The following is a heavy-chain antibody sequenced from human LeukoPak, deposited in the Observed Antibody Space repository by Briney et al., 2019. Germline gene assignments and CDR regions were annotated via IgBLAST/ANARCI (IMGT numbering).Heavy chain of an antibody. CDR3: ARAFDYYGSGSYYPFGY. Sequence: GGSLRLSCAASGFTFSSYAMSWVRQAPGKGLEWVSAISGSGGSTYYADSVKGRFTISRDNAKNSLYLQMNSLRAEDTAVYYCARAFDYYGSGSYYPFGYWGQGTLVTVSS. J-gene: IGHJ4*02. D-gene: IGHD3-10*01. V-gene: IGHV3-23*01. CDR2: ISGSGGST. CDR1: GFTFSSYA.